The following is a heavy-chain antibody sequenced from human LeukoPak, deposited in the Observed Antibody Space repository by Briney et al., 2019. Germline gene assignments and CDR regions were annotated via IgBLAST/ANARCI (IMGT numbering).Heavy chain of an antibody. J-gene: IGHJ4*02. D-gene: IGHD2-21*01. CDR1: GGSISISSYY. Sequence: SETLSLTCTVSGGSISISSYYWGWIRQPPGKGLEWIGSMYYSGTTHYSPSLKGRVTISVDTSKNQFSLKLSSVTAADTAVYYCASLGGYCGGDCYSRPFDYWGQGTLVTVSS. V-gene: IGHV4-39*01. CDR2: MYYSGTT. CDR3: ASLGGYCGGDCYSRPFDY.